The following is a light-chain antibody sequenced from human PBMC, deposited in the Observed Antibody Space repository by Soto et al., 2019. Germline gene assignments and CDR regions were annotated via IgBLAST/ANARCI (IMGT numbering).Light chain of an antibody. CDR2: GAS. Sequence: IVFPHSPGTLSLTPWERATLSCSASQSVSSTYLGWYQQKPGQPPRILIYGASSRATGIPDRFSGSGSGTDFTLTISSLQPEDFVVYYCQQYGNSPPTFGQGTKVDI. CDR1: QSVSSTY. CDR3: QQYGNSPPT. V-gene: IGKV3-20*01. J-gene: IGKJ1*01.